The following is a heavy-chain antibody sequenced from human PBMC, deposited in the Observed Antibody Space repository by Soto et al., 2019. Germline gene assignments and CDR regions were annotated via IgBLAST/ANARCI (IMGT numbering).Heavy chain of an antibody. CDR2: ISGSGGST. Sequence: EVQLLESGGGLVQPGGSLRLSCAASGFTFSSYAMSWVRQAPGKGLDWVAAISGSGGSTYYADSVKGRFTISRDNSKNTLYLQLNSLRAEDTAVYYCAKDFPYQLIMYYYYYYYMDVWGKGTTVTVSS. CDR1: GFTFSSYA. D-gene: IGHD2-2*01. CDR3: AKDFPYQLIMYYYYYYYMDV. J-gene: IGHJ6*03. V-gene: IGHV3-23*01.